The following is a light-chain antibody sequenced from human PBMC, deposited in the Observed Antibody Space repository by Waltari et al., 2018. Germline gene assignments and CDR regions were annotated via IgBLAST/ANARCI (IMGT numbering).Light chain of an antibody. CDR3: QAWDSSTAVV. CDR2: QDS. CDR1: KLGDKY. J-gene: IGLJ2*01. Sequence: SYELTQPPSGSVSPGQTASITCSGDKLGDKYPCWYQQKPGKSPVLVIYQDSKRPSGIPEGFSGSNSGNTATLPISGTQAMDEADYYCQAWDSSTAVVFGGGTKLTVL. V-gene: IGLV3-1*01.